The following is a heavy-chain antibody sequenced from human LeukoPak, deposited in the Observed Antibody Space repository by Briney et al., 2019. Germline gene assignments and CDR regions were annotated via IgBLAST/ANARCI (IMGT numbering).Heavy chain of an antibody. CDR2: ISAYNGNT. D-gene: IGHD3-22*01. CDR3: ARDAHYYDSSGYYLSFGY. CDR1: GYTFTSYG. Sequence: ASVKVSCKASGYTFTSYGISWVRQAPGQGLEWMGWISAYNGNTNYAQKLQGRVTMTTDTSTSTAYMELRSLRSDDTAVYYCARDAHYYDSSGYYLSFGYWGQGTLVTVSS. J-gene: IGHJ4*02. V-gene: IGHV1-18*01.